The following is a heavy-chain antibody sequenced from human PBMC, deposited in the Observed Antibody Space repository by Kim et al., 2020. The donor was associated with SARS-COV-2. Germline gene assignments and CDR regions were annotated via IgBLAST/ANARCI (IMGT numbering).Heavy chain of an antibody. D-gene: IGHD2-15*01. CDR3: ARVGVCGSCYPIIYYYYGMDV. Sequence: ASVKVSCKASGYTFTSYGISWVRQAPGQGLEWMGWISAYNGNTNYAQKLQGRVTMTTDTSTSTAYMELRSLRSDDTAVYYCARVGVCGSCYPIIYYYYGMDVWGQGTTVTVSS. CDR2: ISAYNGNT. V-gene: IGHV1-18*04. J-gene: IGHJ6*02. CDR1: GYTFTSYG.